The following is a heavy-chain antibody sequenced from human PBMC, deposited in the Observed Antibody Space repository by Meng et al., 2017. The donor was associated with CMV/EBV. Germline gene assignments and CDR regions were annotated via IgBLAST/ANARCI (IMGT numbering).Heavy chain of an antibody. J-gene: IGHJ6*02. Sequence: ASVKVSCKASGYTFTSYYMHWVRQAPGQGLEWMGIINPSGGSTSYAQKFQGRVTMTTDTSTSTAYMELRSLRSDDTAVYYCARGGVVPAASVYGMDVWGQGTTVTVSS. V-gene: IGHV1-46*01. CDR2: INPSGGST. D-gene: IGHD2-2*01. CDR3: ARGGVVPAASVYGMDV. CDR1: GYTFTSYY.